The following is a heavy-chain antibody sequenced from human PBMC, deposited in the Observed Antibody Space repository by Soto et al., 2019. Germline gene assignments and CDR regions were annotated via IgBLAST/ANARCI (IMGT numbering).Heavy chain of an antibody. D-gene: IGHD6-13*01. V-gene: IGHV3-30*18. Sequence: QVQLVESGGGVVQPGRSLRLSCAASGFTFSSYGMHWVRQAPGKGLEWVAVISDDGRDKHRAGPVKGRFTITRDNSKNTLYLLMDSLRPEDSAVYYCAKDRNRGAAVYCFDYWGQGTLVAVSS. CDR1: GFTFSSYG. CDR2: ISDDGRDK. CDR3: AKDRNRGAAVYCFDY. J-gene: IGHJ4*02.